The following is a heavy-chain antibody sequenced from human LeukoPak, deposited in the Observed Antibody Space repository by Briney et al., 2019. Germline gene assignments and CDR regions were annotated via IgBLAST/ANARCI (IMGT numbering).Heavy chain of an antibody. CDR2: IRYDGSNK. D-gene: IGHD5-12*01. CDR3: AKVTHSGYGPDAFDI. J-gene: IGHJ3*02. V-gene: IGHV3-30*02. Sequence: GGSLRLSCAASGFTFSSYGMHWVRQAPGKGLEWVAFIRYDGSNKYYADSVEGRFTISRDNSKNTLYLQMNSLRAEDTAVYYCAKVTHSGYGPDAFDIWGQGTMVTVSS. CDR1: GFTFSSYG.